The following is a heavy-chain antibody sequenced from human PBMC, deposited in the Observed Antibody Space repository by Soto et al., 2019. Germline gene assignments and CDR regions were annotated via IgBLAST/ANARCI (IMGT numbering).Heavy chain of an antibody. CDR1: GFTFNDYA. CDR3: ARSGGSLQFYYYYVMDV. CDR2: ISNDGSSK. Sequence: GGSLRLSCAASGFTFNDYAIHWVRQAPGKGLEWVARISNDGSSKYYADSVKGRFTISRDNSKNTLYLQMNNLRAEDTAVYNCARSGGSLQFYYYYVMDVWGQGTTVTVSS. D-gene: IGHD2-15*01. J-gene: IGHJ6*02. V-gene: IGHV3-30-3*01.